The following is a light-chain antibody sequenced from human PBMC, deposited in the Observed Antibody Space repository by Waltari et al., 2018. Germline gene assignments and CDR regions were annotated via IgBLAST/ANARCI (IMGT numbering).Light chain of an antibody. CDR2: GNSDGSH. CDR1: SGHSSHI. CDR3: QTGGHGTWV. J-gene: IGLJ3*02. V-gene: IGLV4-69*01. Sequence: QLVLTQSPSASSSLGAPVKPTCTLSSGHSSHIIAWHQQQPEKGPRYWMKGNSDGSHSTGDEIPDRFSGSSSGAERYLTISSLQSEDEADYYCQTGGHGTWVFGGGTKLTVL.